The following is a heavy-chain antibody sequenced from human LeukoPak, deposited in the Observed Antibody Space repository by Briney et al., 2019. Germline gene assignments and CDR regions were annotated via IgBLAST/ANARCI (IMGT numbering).Heavy chain of an antibody. V-gene: IGHV4-34*01. CDR3: ARDPSSGWYRKGYFDY. Sequence: DPSETLSLTCAVYGGSFSGYYWSWIRQPPGKGLEWIGEINHSGSTNYNPSLKSRVTISVDTSKNQFSLKLSSVTAADTAVYYCARDPSSGWYRKGYFDYWGQGTLVTASS. D-gene: IGHD6-19*01. CDR2: INHSGST. J-gene: IGHJ4*02. CDR1: GGSFSGYY.